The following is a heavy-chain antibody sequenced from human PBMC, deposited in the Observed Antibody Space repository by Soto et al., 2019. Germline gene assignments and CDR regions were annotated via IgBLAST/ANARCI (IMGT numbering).Heavy chain of an antibody. D-gene: IGHD3-10*01. CDR2: MNPNSGNT. CDR3: ATPYGSGSYYLDYYYYYMDV. Sequence: QVQLVQSGAEVKKPGASVKVSCKASGYTFTSYDINWVRQATGQGLEWMGWMNPNSGNTGYAQKFQGRVTMTRNTSISTAYMELSSLRSEDTAVYYCATPYGSGSYYLDYYYYYMDVWGKGTTVTVSS. V-gene: IGHV1-8*01. J-gene: IGHJ6*03. CDR1: GYTFTSYD.